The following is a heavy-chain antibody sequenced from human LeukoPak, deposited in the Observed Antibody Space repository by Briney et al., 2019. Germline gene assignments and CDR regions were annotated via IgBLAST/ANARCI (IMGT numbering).Heavy chain of an antibody. Sequence: SETLSLTCAVYGGSFSGYYWSWIRQPPGKGLEWIGEINHSGSTNYNPSLKSRVTISVDTSKNQFSLKLSSVTAADTAVYYYARADYELLWFGELLFVLDYWGQGTLVTVSS. CDR3: ARADYELLWFGELLFVLDY. CDR2: INHSGST. CDR1: GGSFSGYY. D-gene: IGHD3-10*01. J-gene: IGHJ4*01. V-gene: IGHV4-34*01.